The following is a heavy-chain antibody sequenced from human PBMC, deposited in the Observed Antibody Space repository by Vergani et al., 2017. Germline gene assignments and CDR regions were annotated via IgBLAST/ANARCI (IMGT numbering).Heavy chain of an antibody. CDR3: ARARAGNYYYYYYMDV. CDR1: GGSISSGSYY. Sequence: QVQLQESGPGLVKPSQTLSLTCTVSGGSISSGSYYWSWIRQPAGKGLEWIGRIYTSGSTNYNPSLKSRVTMSVDTSKNQFSLKLSSVTAADTAVYYCARARAGNYYYYYYMDVWGKGTTVTVSS. V-gene: IGHV4-61*02. J-gene: IGHJ6*03. CDR2: IYTSGST. D-gene: IGHD3-10*01.